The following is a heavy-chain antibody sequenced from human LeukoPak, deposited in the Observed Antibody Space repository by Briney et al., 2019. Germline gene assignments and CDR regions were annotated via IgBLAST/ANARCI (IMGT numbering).Heavy chain of an antibody. D-gene: IGHD6-13*01. CDR1: GFTFSNYG. Sequence: GGSLRLSCAASGFTFSNYGMNWVRQAPGKGLEWVALISYDGSVEKNAASVKGRFTISRDNSKNTLYLQMNSLRTEDTAVYYCARALGSSWDSSLDSWGQGTLVPVSS. V-gene: IGHV3-30*03. CDR2: ISYDGSVE. CDR3: ARALGSSWDSSLDS. J-gene: IGHJ4*02.